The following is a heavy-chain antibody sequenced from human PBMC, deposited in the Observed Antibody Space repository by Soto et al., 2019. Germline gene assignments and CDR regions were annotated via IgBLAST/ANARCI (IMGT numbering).Heavy chain of an antibody. CDR1: GFTFTSYG. CDR2: ISANSANT. CDR3: ANVYFDY. Sequence: QVQLVQSGAEVKKPGASVKVSCKASGFTFTSYGITCVRQAPGQGLEWMGWISANSANTNYAQKLQGRITMTTDASTSTADMELRSLRSDDTAVYYCANVYFDYWGQGTLVTVSS. J-gene: IGHJ4*02. V-gene: IGHV1-18*01.